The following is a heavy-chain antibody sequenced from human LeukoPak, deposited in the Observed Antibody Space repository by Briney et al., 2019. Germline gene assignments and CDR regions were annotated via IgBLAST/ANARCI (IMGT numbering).Heavy chain of an antibody. D-gene: IGHD6-19*01. CDR1: GGSFSGYY. Sequence: PSETLSLTCAVYGGSFSGYYWSWIRQPPGKGLEWIGEINHSGSTNYNPSLKSRVTISVDTSKNQFSLKLSSVTAGDTAVYYCARGPASSGWRHWGQGTLVTVSS. CDR2: INHSGST. CDR3: ARGPASSGWRH. J-gene: IGHJ4*02. V-gene: IGHV4-34*01.